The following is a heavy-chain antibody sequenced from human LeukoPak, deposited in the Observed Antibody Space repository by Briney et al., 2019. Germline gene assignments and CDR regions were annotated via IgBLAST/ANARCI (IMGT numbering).Heavy chain of an antibody. J-gene: IGHJ3*02. CDR2: ISYDGSNE. V-gene: IGHV3-30*14. CDR1: GFTFSRYT. CDR3: ASGALFGELLGAFDI. Sequence: PGRSLRLSCAASGFTFSRYTMHWVRQAPGKGLEWVAVISYDGSNEYYADSVNGRFTISRDNSKNTLYFQMNSLRAEDSAVYYCASGALFGELLGAFDIWGQGTMVTVSS. D-gene: IGHD3-10*02.